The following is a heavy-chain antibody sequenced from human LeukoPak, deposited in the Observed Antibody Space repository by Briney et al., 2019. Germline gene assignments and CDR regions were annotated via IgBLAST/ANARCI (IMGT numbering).Heavy chain of an antibody. CDR1: GGSFSGYY. Sequence: PSETLSLTCAVYGGSFSGYYWSWIRQPPGRGLEWIGEINHSGSTNYNPSLKSRVTISVDTSKTQFSLKLSSVPAADTAVYYCARSRLHPIIFDYWGQGTLVTVSS. CDR3: ARSRLHPIIFDY. D-gene: IGHD5-24*01. J-gene: IGHJ4*02. V-gene: IGHV4-34*01. CDR2: INHSGST.